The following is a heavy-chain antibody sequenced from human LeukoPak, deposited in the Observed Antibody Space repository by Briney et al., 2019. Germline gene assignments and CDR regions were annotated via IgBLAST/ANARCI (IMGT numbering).Heavy chain of an antibody. J-gene: IGHJ4*02. D-gene: IGHD2-2*01. CDR1: GFTFSIYS. Sequence: GGSLRLSCAASGFTFSIYSMNWVRQAPGKGLEWVSSISSSSRYIYYADSVKGRFTISRDNAKSSLYLQMNSLRADDTAVYYCARARYCSSTNCYEHDYWGQGTLVTVSS. CDR2: ISSSSRYI. CDR3: ARARYCSSTNCYEHDY. V-gene: IGHV3-21*01.